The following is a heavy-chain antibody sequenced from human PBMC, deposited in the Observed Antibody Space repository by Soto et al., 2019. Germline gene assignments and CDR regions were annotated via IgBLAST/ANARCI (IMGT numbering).Heavy chain of an antibody. CDR1: GSGFISSG. V-gene: IGHV1-58*02. CDR2: IVVASGQT. Sequence: GASVKVSCKASGSGFISSGIQWVRQAHGQRLGWIGWIVVASGQTNYAQNFRGRVAITRDTSTATAYIELTGLTSEDTAVYFCSADRPDIGVGWWVWGQGTTVTVSS. J-gene: IGHJ6*02. CDR3: SADRPDIGVGWWV. D-gene: IGHD2-15*01.